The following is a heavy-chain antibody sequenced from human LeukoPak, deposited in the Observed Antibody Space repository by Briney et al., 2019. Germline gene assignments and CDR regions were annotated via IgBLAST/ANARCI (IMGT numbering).Heavy chain of an antibody. J-gene: IGHJ3*02. V-gene: IGHV4-59*01. CDR3: ARQHIGNYYGDYVNAFDI. D-gene: IGHD4-17*01. CDR2: IYYSGST. CDR1: GGSISSYY. Sequence: SETLSLTCTVSGGSISSYYWSWIRQPPGKGLEWIGYIYYSGSTNYNPSLKSRVTISVDTSKNQFSLKLSSVTAADTAMYYCARQHIGNYYGDYVNAFDIWGQGTMVTVSS.